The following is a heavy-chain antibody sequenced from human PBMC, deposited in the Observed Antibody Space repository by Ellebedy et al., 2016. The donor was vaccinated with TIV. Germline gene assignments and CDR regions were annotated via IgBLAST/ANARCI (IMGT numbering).Heavy chain of an antibody. V-gene: IGHV4-59*12. CDR1: GGSINNYY. CDR3: ARGPVVTSRRFDY. CDR2: IYYNGFT. D-gene: IGHD2-21*02. Sequence: MPSETLSLTCTVSGGSINNYYWSWIRQPPGKGLEWIGYIYYNGFTNYNPSLKSRVTTSVDMSKKQISLTLTSVTAADTAVYYCARGPVVTSRRFDYWGQGSLVTVSS. J-gene: IGHJ4*02.